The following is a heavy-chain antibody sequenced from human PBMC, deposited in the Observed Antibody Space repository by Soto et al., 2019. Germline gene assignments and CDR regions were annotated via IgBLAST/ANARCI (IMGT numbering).Heavy chain of an antibody. D-gene: IGHD1-7*01. Sequence: QITLKESGPTLIHPTQTLTLTCTFSGFSLTTGGVGVGWIRQPPGEALEWLALIYWDDDKRYNSYLRSRLTIAKDTSKTQVVLTMTNMDPVDTGTYYCAHRVRLMPTWNYGAFDFWGQGALVTVSS. CDR3: AHRVRLMPTWNYGAFDF. J-gene: IGHJ3*01. V-gene: IGHV2-5*02. CDR1: GFSLTTGGVG. CDR2: IYWDDDK.